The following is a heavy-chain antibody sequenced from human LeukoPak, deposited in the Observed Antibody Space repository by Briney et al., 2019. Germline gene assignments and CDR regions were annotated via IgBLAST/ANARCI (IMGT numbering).Heavy chain of an antibody. Sequence: SETLSLTCTVSGGSISSGVNYWSWIRQHPGKGLEWIGYIYYSGSTNYNPSLKSRVTISVDTSKNQFSLKLSSVTAADTAVYYCARHGFSGYYWYYFDYWGQGTLVTVSS. D-gene: IGHD3-22*01. CDR3: ARHGFSGYYWYYFDY. CDR2: IYYSGST. J-gene: IGHJ4*02. V-gene: IGHV4-61*08. CDR1: GGSISSGVNY.